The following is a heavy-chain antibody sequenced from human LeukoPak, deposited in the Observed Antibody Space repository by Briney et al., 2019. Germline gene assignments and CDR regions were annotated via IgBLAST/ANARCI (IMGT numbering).Heavy chain of an antibody. Sequence: PGGSLRLSCAASGFTFSSYWMSWVRQAPGKGLEWVANIKQDGSEKYYVDSVKGRFTISRDNAKNSLYLQMNSLRAEDTAVYYCTRQVGTMVYGAFDIWGQGTMVTVSS. CDR2: IKQDGSEK. CDR3: TRQVGTMVYGAFDI. J-gene: IGHJ3*02. CDR1: GFTFSSYW. D-gene: IGHD3-10*01. V-gene: IGHV3-7*01.